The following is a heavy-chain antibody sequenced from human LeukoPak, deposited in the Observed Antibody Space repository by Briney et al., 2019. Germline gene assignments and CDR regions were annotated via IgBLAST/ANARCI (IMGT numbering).Heavy chain of an antibody. CDR3: AKVELELRLLDAFDI. Sequence: GGSLRLSCAGSGFTFSSYSMNWVRQAPGKGLEWVSAISGSGGSTYYADSVKGRFTISRDNSKNTLYLQMNSLRAEDTAVYYCAKVELELRLLDAFDIWGQGTMVTVSS. CDR1: GFTFSSYS. D-gene: IGHD1-7*01. V-gene: IGHV3-23*01. J-gene: IGHJ3*02. CDR2: ISGSGGST.